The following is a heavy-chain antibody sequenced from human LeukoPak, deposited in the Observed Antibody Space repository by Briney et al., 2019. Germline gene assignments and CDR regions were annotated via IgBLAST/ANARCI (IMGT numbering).Heavy chain of an antibody. D-gene: IGHD3-22*01. J-gene: IGHJ4*02. Sequence: GGSLRLSCAASGFTFSSYAMSWVRQAPGKGLEWVSAISGSGGSTYYADSVKGRFTIPRDNSKTTLYLQMNSLRAEDTAVYYCAKDRAGDYYDSSGPFDYWGQGTLVTVSS. CDR1: GFTFSSYA. V-gene: IGHV3-23*01. CDR3: AKDRAGDYYDSSGPFDY. CDR2: ISGSGGST.